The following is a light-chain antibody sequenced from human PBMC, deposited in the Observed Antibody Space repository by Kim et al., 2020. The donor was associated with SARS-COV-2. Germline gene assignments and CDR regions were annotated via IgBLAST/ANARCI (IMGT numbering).Light chain of an antibody. CDR1: SSNIGSNP. V-gene: IGLV1-44*01. J-gene: IGLJ2*01. CDR2: SNH. Sequence: ELTQPPSASGTPGQRVTISCSGSSSNIGSNPVNWYQQLPGTAPKLLLYSNHHPPSGVPDRFSASKSGTSPSLAISGLQSEADADYYCSAWDDGLYVV. CDR3: SAWDDGLYVV.